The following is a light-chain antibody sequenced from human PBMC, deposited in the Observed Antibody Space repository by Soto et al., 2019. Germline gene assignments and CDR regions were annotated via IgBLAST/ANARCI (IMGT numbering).Light chain of an antibody. CDR2: AAS. Sequence: DIVLTQSPATLSLSPGERATISCRASHGINRYLAWYQQKPGQVPRVLIYAASTLQSGVPSRFSGSGSGTEFTLTISSLQPEDVAPYYCQQYDSAPVTFGGGTKVDIK. CDR3: QQYDSAPVT. V-gene: IGKV1-27*01. CDR1: HGINRY. J-gene: IGKJ4*01.